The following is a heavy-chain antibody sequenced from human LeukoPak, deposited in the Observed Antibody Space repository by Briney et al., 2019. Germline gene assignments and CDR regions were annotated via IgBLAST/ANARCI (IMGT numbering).Heavy chain of an antibody. Sequence: GGSLRLSCVVSGFTVSSNYMSWVRQAPGKGLEWVSVLYSGGNTYYADSVKGRFTISRDNSKNTLYLQMNSLRAGDTAVYYCARMRWLQYYSDYWGQGTLVTVSS. CDR2: LYSGGNT. D-gene: IGHD6-19*01. CDR1: GFTVSSNY. CDR3: ARMRWLQYYSDY. J-gene: IGHJ4*02. V-gene: IGHV3-53*01.